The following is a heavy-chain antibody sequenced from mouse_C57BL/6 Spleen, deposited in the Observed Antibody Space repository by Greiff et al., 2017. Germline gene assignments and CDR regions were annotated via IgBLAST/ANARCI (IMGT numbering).Heavy chain of an antibody. J-gene: IGHJ3*01. V-gene: IGHV1-59*01. D-gene: IGHD2-4*01. CDR2: IDPSDSYT. CDR1: GYTFTSYW. Sequence: QVQLQQPGAELVRPGTSVKLSCKASGYTFTSYWMHWVKQRPGQGLEWIGVIDPSDSYTNYNQKFKGKATLTVDTTSSTAYMQLSSLTSEDSAVYDRARRVDYGGSTWLAYWGQGTLVTVSA. CDR3: ARRVDYGGSTWLAY.